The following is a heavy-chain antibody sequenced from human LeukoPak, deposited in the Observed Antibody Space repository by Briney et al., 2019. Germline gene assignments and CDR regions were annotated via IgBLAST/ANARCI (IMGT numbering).Heavy chain of an antibody. J-gene: IGHJ4*02. CDR3: TRSLRGRWTNYYLDY. CDR2: IKSKIDGGTT. Sequence: GGSLRLSCAVSGFTFSHAWMSWVRQAPGKGLEWVGRIKSKIDGGTTDYGAPVKGRFTISRDDSKNTLYLQMNSLKTEDTAVYYCTRSLRGRWTNYYLDYWGQGTLVTVSS. V-gene: IGHV3-15*01. CDR1: GFTFSHAW. D-gene: IGHD3-10*01.